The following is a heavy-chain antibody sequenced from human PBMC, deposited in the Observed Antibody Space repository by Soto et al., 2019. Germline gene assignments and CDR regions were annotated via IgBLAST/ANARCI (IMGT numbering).Heavy chain of an antibody. J-gene: IGHJ4*02. Sequence: SETLSLTCTVAGDSIGTTHSYWAWIRQSPGKGLEWIGNIHYSGSTYYMPSLRSRVTLSVDTSKNQFSLRLTSVTAEDTAVYYCARHEGNGNVWPLDYWGQGILVTVSS. D-gene: IGHD2-8*01. CDR1: GDSIGTTHSY. CDR2: IHYSGST. CDR3: ARHEGNGNVWPLDY. V-gene: IGHV4-39*01.